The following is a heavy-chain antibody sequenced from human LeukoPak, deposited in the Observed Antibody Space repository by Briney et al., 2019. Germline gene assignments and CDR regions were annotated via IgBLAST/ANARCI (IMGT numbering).Heavy chain of an antibody. V-gene: IGHV3-23*01. CDR2: ISGSGSTT. CDR3: AKSGSGWYDFDY. Sequence: GGSLRLSCAASGFTFSSDAMSWVRQAPGKGLEWVSVISGSGSTTYYADSVKGRFTISRDSPKNTLYLQMNSLRADDTAVYYCAKSGSGWYDFDYWGQGTLVTVSS. D-gene: IGHD6-19*01. CDR1: GFTFSSDA. J-gene: IGHJ4*02.